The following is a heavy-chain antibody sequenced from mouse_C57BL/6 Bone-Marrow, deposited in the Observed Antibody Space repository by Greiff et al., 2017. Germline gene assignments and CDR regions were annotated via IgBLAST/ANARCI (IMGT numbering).Heavy chain of an antibody. V-gene: IGHV1-20*01. CDR3: AREAYGGGSDY. CDR1: GYSFTGYF. J-gene: IGHJ2*01. Sequence: VQLKESGPELVKPGDSVKISCKASGYSFTGYFMNWVMQSHGKSLEWIGRINPYNGDTFYNQKFKGKATLTVDKSSSTAHMGLRSLTSEDSAVYYCAREAYGGGSDYWGQGTTLTVSS. CDR2: INPYNGDT. D-gene: IGHD1-1*02.